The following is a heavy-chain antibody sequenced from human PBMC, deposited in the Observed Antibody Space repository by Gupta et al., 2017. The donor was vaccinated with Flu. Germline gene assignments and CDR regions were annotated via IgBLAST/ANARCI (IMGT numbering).Heavy chain of an antibody. V-gene: IGHV4-34*01. D-gene: IGHD6-13*01. CDR1: GGSFSGYY. J-gene: IGHJ6*03. Sequence: QVQLQQWGAGLLKPSETLSLTCAVYGGSFSGYYWSWIRQPPGKGLEWIGEINHSGSTNYNPSLKSRVTISVDTSKNQFSLKLSSVTAADTAVYYCARVAAGKYYYYYYMDVWGKGTTVTVSS. CDR3: ARVAAGKYYYYYYMDV. CDR2: INHSGST.